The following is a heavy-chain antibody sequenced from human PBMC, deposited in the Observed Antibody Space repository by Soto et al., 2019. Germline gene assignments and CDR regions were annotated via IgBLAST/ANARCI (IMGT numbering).Heavy chain of an antibody. V-gene: IGHV4-59*01. J-gene: IGHJ4*02. CDR1: GGSMRNYF. CDR2: IHYSGTT. Sequence: SETLSLTCTVSGGSMRNYFWTWIRQPPGKGLEWIGYIHYSGTTSFFPSYNPSLRSRVTISEDTSKNQSSLKLLSVTTADTAVYFCAAGEASSRNLAPYYLDFWGQGTLVTVSS. CDR3: AAGEASSRNLAPYYLDF. D-gene: IGHD6-13*01.